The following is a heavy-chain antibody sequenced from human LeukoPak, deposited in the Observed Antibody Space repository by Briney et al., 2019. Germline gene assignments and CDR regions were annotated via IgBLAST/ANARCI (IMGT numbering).Heavy chain of an antibody. D-gene: IGHD6-13*01. CDR1: GGSFSGYY. CDR3: ARTAAGLAIGDYYYGMDV. J-gene: IGHJ6*04. CDR2: INHSGST. V-gene: IGHV4-34*01. Sequence: SETLSLTCAVYGGSFSGYYWSWIRQPPGKGLEWIGEINHSGSTNYNPSLKSRVTISVDTSKNQFSLKMSSVTAADTAVYYCARTAAGLAIGDYYYGMDVWGKGPPVTVSS.